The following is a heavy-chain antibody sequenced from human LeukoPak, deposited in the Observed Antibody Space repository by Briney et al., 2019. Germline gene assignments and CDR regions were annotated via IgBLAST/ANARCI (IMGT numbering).Heavy chain of an antibody. D-gene: IGHD6-19*01. CDR3: ARGGRGEAVARSPPNY. J-gene: IGHJ4*02. Sequence: GGSLRLSCAASGFTFSSYAMRWVRQAPGKGLEWVAVISYDGSNKYYADSVKGRFTISRDNSKNTLYLQMNSLRAEDTAVYYCARGGRGEAVARSPPNYWGQGTLVTVSS. V-gene: IGHV3-30*04. CDR2: ISYDGSNK. CDR1: GFTFSSYA.